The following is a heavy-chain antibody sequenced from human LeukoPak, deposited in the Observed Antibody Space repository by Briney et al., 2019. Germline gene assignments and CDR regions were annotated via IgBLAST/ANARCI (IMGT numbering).Heavy chain of an antibody. CDR1: GFTFSTYW. CDR3: AKDSRGATASDAFDI. CDR2: IKQDGGEK. V-gene: IGHV3-7*01. D-gene: IGHD1-26*01. Sequence: QAGGSLRLSCAASGFTFSTYWMTWVRQAPGKGLEWVASIKQDGGEKYYVDSVKGRFTISRDNAKNSLYLQMNSLRAEDTAVYYCAKDSRGATASDAFDIWGQGTMVTVSS. J-gene: IGHJ3*02.